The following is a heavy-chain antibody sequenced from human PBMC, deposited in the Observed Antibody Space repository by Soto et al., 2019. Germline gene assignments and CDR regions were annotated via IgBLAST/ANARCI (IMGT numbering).Heavy chain of an antibody. Sequence: GGSMRLSCAASGFTFSSYSMNWVRQAPGKGLEWVSSISSSSSYIYYADSVKGRFTISRDNAKNSLYLQMNSLRAEDTAVYYCARDRSGYDLGVWGKGTTVTGLL. CDR3: ARDRSGYDLGV. CDR2: ISSSSSYI. J-gene: IGHJ6*04. CDR1: GFTFSSYS. D-gene: IGHD3-22*01. V-gene: IGHV3-21*01.